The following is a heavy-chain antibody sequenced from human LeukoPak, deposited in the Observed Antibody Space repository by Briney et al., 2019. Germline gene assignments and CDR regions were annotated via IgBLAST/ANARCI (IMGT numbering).Heavy chain of an antibody. CDR2: ISSSSSYI. CDR3: ASSYSSWFDY. CDR1: GFTFSSYS. J-gene: IGHJ4*02. D-gene: IGHD2-15*01. V-gene: IGHV3-21*01. Sequence: GSLRLSCSASGFTFSSYSMNWVRQAPGEGLEWVSSISSSSSYIYYADSVKGRFTISRDNAKNSLYLQMNSLRAEDTAVYYCASSYSSWFDYWGQGTLVTVSS.